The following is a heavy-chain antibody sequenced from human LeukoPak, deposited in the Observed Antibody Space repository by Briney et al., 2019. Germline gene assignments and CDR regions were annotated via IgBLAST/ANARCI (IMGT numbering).Heavy chain of an antibody. CDR1: GYSFTSYW. D-gene: IGHD3-10*01. CDR3: ARPQGFYGSGSFDY. CDR2: IYPDDSDT. J-gene: IGHJ4*02. V-gene: IGHV5-51*01. Sequence: GESLKISCKGSGYSFTSYWIGWVRQMPGKGLEWMGIIYPDDSDTRYSPSFQGQVTISADRSIATAYLQWSSLKASDTAMYYCARPQGFYGSGSFDYWGQGTLVTVSP.